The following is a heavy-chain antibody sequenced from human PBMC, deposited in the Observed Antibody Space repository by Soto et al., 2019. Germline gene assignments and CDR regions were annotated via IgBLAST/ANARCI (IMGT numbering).Heavy chain of an antibody. Sequence: GGSLRLSCAASAFTFSDYYIHWVRHGPWKGPVWVSAISGDGVRTYYAGSVRGRFTISRDNAKSTVYLHMNSLRADDTAVYYCVRDFMTMAGIQWGQGTLVTVSS. J-gene: IGHJ4*02. D-gene: IGHD6-19*01. CDR2: ISGDGVRT. CDR1: AFTFSDYY. CDR3: VRDFMTMAGIQ. V-gene: IGHV3-74*01.